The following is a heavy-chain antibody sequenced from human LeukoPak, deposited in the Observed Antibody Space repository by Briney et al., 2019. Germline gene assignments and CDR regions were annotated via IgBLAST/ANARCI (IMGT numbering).Heavy chain of an antibody. V-gene: IGHV3-74*01. J-gene: IGHJ6*03. CDR1: GFNFINTW. CDR2: IKNDGSGI. CDR3: ARDPYSGNYGNDYYYYMDV. Sequence: GGSLRLSCAASGFNFINTWMHWVRQAPGKGLVWVARIKNDGSGIIYADSVKGRFTISRDNAKNSLYLQMDSLGPEDTAVYYCARDPYSGNYGNDYYYYMDVWGKGTTVTISS. D-gene: IGHD1-26*01.